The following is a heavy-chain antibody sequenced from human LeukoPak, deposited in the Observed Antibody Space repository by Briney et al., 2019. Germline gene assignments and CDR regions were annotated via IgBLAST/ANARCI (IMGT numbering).Heavy chain of an antibody. V-gene: IGHV3-21*04. CDR2: ISSSSRYI. CDR1: GFAFSNYT. J-gene: IGHJ4*02. CDR3: AKDRVLSGWYDFDY. Sequence: GGSLRLSCAASGFAFSNYTLTWVRQAPGKGLEWVSSISSSSRYIYYTDSVKGRFTISRDNSKNSLYLQMNSLRTEDTALYYCAKDRVLSGWYDFDYWGQGTLVTVSS. D-gene: IGHD6-19*01.